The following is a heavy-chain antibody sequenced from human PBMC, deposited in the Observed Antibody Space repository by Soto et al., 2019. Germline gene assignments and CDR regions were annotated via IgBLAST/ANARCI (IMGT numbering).Heavy chain of an antibody. J-gene: IGHJ3*02. V-gene: IGHV1-69*13. CDR1: GGTFSSYA. Sequence: SVKVSCKASGGTFSSYAISWVRQAPGQGLEWMGGIIPIFGTANYAQKFQGRVTITADESTSTAYMELSSLRSEDTAVYYCARGVDYYDSSGYLSDAFDIWGQGTMVTVPS. D-gene: IGHD3-22*01. CDR2: IIPIFGTA. CDR3: ARGVDYYDSSGYLSDAFDI.